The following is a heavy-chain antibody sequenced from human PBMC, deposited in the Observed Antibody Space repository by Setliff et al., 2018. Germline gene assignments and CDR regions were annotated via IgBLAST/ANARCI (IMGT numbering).Heavy chain of an antibody. D-gene: IGHD5-18*01. CDR2: IRNKDNSYTT. CDR1: GYSFSNFW. CDR3: TFARDGYDVFDI. J-gene: IGHJ3*02. Sequence: GESLKISCKGSGYSFSNFWIGWVRQASGRGLEWVGRIRNKDNSYTTEYAASVKGRFTISRDDSKNSLYLQMNSLKTEDTAVYYCTFARDGYDVFDIWGQGTMVTVSS. V-gene: IGHV3-72*01.